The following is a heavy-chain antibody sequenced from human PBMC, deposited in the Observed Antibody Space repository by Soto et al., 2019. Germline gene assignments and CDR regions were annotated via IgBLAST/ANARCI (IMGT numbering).Heavy chain of an antibody. D-gene: IGHD6-19*01. CDR2: IYHSGNT. Sequence: PSETLSLTCAVSGYSISSGYYCGWIRQPPGKGLEWIGSIYHSGNTYYNPSLKSRVTISVDTSKNHFSLKLSSVTAADTAVYYCERARIVVAGTIVDYWGQGTLVTVSS. CDR3: ERARIVVAGTIVDY. V-gene: IGHV4-38-2*01. CDR1: GYSISSGYY. J-gene: IGHJ4*02.